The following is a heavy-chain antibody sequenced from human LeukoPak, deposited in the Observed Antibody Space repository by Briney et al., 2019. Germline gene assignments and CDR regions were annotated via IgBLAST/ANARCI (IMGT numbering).Heavy chain of an antibody. Sequence: GGSLRLSCTASGFTFSNCGMNWVRQAPGKGLEWVSSISSSTSYIYYADSVKGRFTISRDNAKNSLYLQMNSLRAEDTAVYYCASLSSSSRGYWGQGTLVTVSS. CDR1: GFTFSNCG. D-gene: IGHD6-6*01. V-gene: IGHV3-21*01. J-gene: IGHJ4*02. CDR2: ISSSTSYI. CDR3: ASLSSSSRGY.